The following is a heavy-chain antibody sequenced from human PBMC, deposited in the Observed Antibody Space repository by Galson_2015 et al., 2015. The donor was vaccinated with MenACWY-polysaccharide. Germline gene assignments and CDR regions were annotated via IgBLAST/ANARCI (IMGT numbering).Heavy chain of an antibody. CDR2: ISSSGRII. CDR3: ARAKWLDR. D-gene: IGHD6-19*01. CDR1: GFSFSDYY. J-gene: IGHJ5*02. Sequence: SLRLSCAASGFSFSDYYMNRIRQAPGKGLEWVSHISSSGRIIYYADSVKGRFTISRDNAKNSLYLQMNSLRAEDTAVCYCARAKWLDRWGQGTLVTASS. V-gene: IGHV3-11*01.